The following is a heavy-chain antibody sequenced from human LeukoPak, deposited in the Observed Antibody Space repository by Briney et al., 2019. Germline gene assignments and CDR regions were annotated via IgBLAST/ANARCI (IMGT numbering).Heavy chain of an antibody. Sequence: SETLSLTCTVSGGSISSSSYYWGWIRQPPGKGLEWIGSIYYSGSTYYNPSLKSRVTISVDTSKNQFSLKLSSVTAADTAVYYCARQSQYNWNYRLNAFDIWGQGTMVTVSS. CDR1: GGSISSSSYY. D-gene: IGHD1-7*01. J-gene: IGHJ3*02. CDR2: IYYSGST. CDR3: ARQSQYNWNYRLNAFDI. V-gene: IGHV4-39*01.